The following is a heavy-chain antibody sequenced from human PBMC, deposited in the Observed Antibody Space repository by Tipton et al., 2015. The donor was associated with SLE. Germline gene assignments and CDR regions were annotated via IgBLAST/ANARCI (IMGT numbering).Heavy chain of an antibody. Sequence: TLSLTCAVYGGSFSGYSWSWISQPQGKGLEWIGEINHSGSTNYNPSLKSRVTISVDTSTNQFSLKLSSVTAADTALYYCARHYGSRYFDSWGQGTLFTVSS. CDR1: GGSFSGYS. D-gene: IGHD1-26*01. CDR2: INHSGST. J-gene: IGHJ4*02. CDR3: ARHYGSRYFDS. V-gene: IGHV4-34*01.